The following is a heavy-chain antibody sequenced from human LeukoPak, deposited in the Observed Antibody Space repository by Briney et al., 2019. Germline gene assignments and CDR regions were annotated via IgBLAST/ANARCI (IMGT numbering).Heavy chain of an antibody. CDR2: INGDGSST. Sequence: GGSLRLSCEASGLTLSTYWIHWVRQGPGKGPEWVSRINGDGSSTSYADSVKGRFTISRDNAKSTVYLQMNSLTAEDTAVYHCARAFCPGGSCYGRFDCWGQGTLVTVSS. CDR3: ARAFCPGGSCYGRFDC. CDR1: GLTLSTYW. D-gene: IGHD2-15*01. J-gene: IGHJ4*02. V-gene: IGHV3-74*01.